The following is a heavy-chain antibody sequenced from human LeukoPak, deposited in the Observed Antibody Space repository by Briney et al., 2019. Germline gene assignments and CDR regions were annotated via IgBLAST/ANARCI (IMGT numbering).Heavy chain of an antibody. CDR2: IKRDGSEE. D-gene: IGHD2-15*01. J-gene: IGHJ3*01. CDR3: ARAPLGRYCSGGSCYSSSGAVDF. CDR1: GFTFSSYW. Sequence: GGSLRLSCAASGFTFSSYWMSWVRQAPGKGPGWVANIKRDGSEEYYVDSVRGRFTISRDNAKNSLYLQMNSLRAEDTAVYYCARAPLGRYCSGGSCYSSSGAVDFWGQGTMVTVSS. V-gene: IGHV3-7*01.